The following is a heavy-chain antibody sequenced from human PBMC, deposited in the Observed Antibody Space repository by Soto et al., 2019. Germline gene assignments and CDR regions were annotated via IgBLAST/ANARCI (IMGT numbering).Heavy chain of an antibody. V-gene: IGHV3-23*01. D-gene: IGHD6-19*01. J-gene: IGHJ4*02. CDR3: AMPPDSSGWWGVSFAY. Sequence: GGSLRLSCAASGFTFSSYAMSWVRQAPGKGLEWVSAISGSGGSTYYADSVKGRFTISRDNSKNTLYLQMNSLRAEDTAVYYCAMPPDSSGWWGVSFAYWGQGTLVTVSS. CDR1: GFTFSSYA. CDR2: ISGSGGST.